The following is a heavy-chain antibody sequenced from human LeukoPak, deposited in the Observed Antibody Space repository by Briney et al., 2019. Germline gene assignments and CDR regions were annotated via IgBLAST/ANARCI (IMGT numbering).Heavy chain of an antibody. CDR3: ARVGGWSSTNFYYYYGMDV. Sequence: SESLSLTCTVSVGSISSYYWSWIRQPPGKGLEWIGYIYYSGSTNYNPSLRSRVTISVDTSKNQFSLKLSSVTAADTAVYYCARVGGWSSTNFYYYYGMDVWGQGTTVTVSS. V-gene: IGHV4-59*01. CDR1: VGSISSYY. J-gene: IGHJ6*02. CDR2: IYYSGST. D-gene: IGHD2-2*01.